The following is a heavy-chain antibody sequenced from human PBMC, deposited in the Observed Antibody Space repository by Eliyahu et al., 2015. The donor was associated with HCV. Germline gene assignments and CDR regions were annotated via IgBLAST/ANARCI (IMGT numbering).Heavy chain of an antibody. D-gene: IGHD2-2*01. Sequence: QVQLQQWGAGLLKPSETLSLTCAVYGGSFSGYYWSWIRQPPGKGLEWIGEINHSGSTNYNPSLKSRVTISVDTSKNQFSLKLSSVTAADTAVYYCARIRRSSTSPRYYYYYGMDVWGQGTTVTVSS. CDR1: GGSFSGYY. V-gene: IGHV4-34*01. CDR2: INHSGST. J-gene: IGHJ6*02. CDR3: ARIRRSSTSPRYYYYYGMDV.